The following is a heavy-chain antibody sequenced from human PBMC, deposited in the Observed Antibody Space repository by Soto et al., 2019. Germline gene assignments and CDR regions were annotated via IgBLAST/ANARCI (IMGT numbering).Heavy chain of an antibody. V-gene: IGHV3-21*01. CDR3: ARSPNYYGSGSYPDY. D-gene: IGHD3-10*01. Sequence: EVQLVESGGGLGKPGGSLRLSCAASGFTFSSYSMNWVRQAPGKGLEWVSSISSSSSYIYYADSVKGRFTISRDNAKNSLYLQMNSLRAEDTAVYYCARSPNYYGSGSYPDYWGQGTLVTVSS. CDR2: ISSSSSYI. CDR1: GFTFSSYS. J-gene: IGHJ4*02.